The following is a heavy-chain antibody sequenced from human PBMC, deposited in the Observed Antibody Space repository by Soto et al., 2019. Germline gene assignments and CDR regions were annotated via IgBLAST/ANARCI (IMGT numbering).Heavy chain of an antibody. CDR1: GGSLSSSSYY. V-gene: IGHV4-39*01. CDR2: IYYSGST. J-gene: IGHJ6*02. D-gene: IGHD6-13*01. Sequence: PSETLSLTCTVSGGSLSSSSYYWGWIRQPPGKGLEWIGSIYYSGSTYYNPSLKSRVTISVDTSKNHFSLKLSSVAAADTAVYYCARQDSSSWYYYYYGMDVWGQGTTVTVSS. CDR3: ARQDSSSWYYYYYGMDV.